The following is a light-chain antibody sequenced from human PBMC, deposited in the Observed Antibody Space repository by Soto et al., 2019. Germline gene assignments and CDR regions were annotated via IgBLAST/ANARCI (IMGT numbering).Light chain of an antibody. CDR1: SSDVGSYNF. J-gene: IGLJ1*01. CDR3: CADAGRSTYV. Sequence: QSALTQPASVSGSPGQSITISCTRTSSDVGSYNFVSWYQQHPGKVPKVMIYGVSKRPSGVSDRFSGSKSGNTASLTISGLQAEDEADYYCCADAGRSTYVFGTGTKLTVL. V-gene: IGLV2-23*02. CDR2: GVS.